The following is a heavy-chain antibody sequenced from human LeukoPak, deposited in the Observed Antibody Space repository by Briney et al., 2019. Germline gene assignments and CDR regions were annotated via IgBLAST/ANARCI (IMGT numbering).Heavy chain of an antibody. Sequence: GASVKVSCKASGYTFTSYDINWVRQATGQGLEWMGWMNPNSDNTGYAQEFQGRVTMTRNTSISTAYMELSSLRSEDTAVYYCASLGTGWYPSGGGNYYYYGMDVWGQGTTVTVSS. CDR3: ASLGTGWYPSGGGNYYYYGMDV. V-gene: IGHV1-8*01. D-gene: IGHD6-19*01. CDR2: MNPNSDNT. J-gene: IGHJ6*02. CDR1: GYTFTSYD.